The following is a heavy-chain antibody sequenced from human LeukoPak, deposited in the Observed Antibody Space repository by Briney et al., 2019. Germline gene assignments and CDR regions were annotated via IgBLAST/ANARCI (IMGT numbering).Heavy chain of an antibody. CDR3: ATPPITIFGVVRGGWFDP. V-gene: IGHV1-24*01. CDR2: FDPEDGET. Sequence: SVKVSCKVSGYTLTELPMHWVRQAPGKGLEWMGGFDPEDGETIYAQKFQGRVTMTEDTSTDTAYMELSSLRSEDTAVYYCATPPITIFGVVRGGWFDPWGQGTLVTVSS. D-gene: IGHD3-3*01. CDR1: GYTLTELP. J-gene: IGHJ5*02.